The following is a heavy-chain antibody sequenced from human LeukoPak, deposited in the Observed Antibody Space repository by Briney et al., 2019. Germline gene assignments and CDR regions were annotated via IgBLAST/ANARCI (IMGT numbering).Heavy chain of an antibody. Sequence: GASVKVSCKASGYTFTDYYLHWVRQAPGQGLEWMGIINPSGGSTSYAQKFQGRVTMTRDTSTSTVYMELSSLRSEDTAVYYCARDNSIYSGSPKGDFDYWGQGTLVTVSS. D-gene: IGHD1-26*01. J-gene: IGHJ4*02. CDR3: ARDNSIYSGSPKGDFDY. V-gene: IGHV1-46*01. CDR2: INPSGGST. CDR1: GYTFTDYY.